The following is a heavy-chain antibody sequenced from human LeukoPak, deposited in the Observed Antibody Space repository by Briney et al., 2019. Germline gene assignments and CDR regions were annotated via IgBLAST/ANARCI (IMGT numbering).Heavy chain of an antibody. J-gene: IGHJ5*01. CDR2: IRDDGSEE. D-gene: IGHD7-27*01. V-gene: IGHV3-7*04. CDR1: GFTFSAYW. CDR3: ARVLGLKGFDS. Sequence: GGSLRLSCAASGFTFSAYWMTWVRQAPGRGLEWVAKIRDDGSEEYYGDSVRGRFTISRDNAKNSVDLQMHSLRVEDTAVYYCARVLGLKGFDSWGQGTLVTVSS.